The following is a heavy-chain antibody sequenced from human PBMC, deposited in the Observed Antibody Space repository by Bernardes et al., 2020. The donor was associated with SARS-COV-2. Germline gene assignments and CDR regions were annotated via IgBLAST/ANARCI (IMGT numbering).Heavy chain of an antibody. Sequence: LSLTCAVSGGSISSSNWWSWVRQPPGKGLEWIGEIYHSGSTNYNPSLKSRVTISVDKSKNQFSLKLSSVTAADTAVYYCARALRSGDGGAFDIWGQGTMVTVSS. V-gene: IGHV4-4*02. J-gene: IGHJ3*02. CDR3: ARALRSGDGGAFDI. D-gene: IGHD4-17*01. CDR1: GGSISSSNW. CDR2: IYHSGST.